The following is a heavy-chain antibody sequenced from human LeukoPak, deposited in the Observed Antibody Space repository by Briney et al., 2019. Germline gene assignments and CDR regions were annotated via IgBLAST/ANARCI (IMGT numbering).Heavy chain of an antibody. J-gene: IGHJ5*02. V-gene: IGHV4-4*09. CDR2: IYTSGST. CDR1: GGSISSYH. Sequence: PSETLSLTCSVSGGSISSYHWSWIRQPPGKGLEWIGYIYTSGSTNYNPSLKSRLTISVDTPENQFSLKLSSVTAADTAVYYCARLGGNWFDPWGQGTPVTVSS. CDR3: ARLGGNWFDP. D-gene: IGHD2-15*01.